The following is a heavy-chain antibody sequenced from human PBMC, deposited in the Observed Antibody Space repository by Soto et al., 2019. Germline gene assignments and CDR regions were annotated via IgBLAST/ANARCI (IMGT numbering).Heavy chain of an antibody. D-gene: IGHD2-8*01. V-gene: IGHV3-23*01. J-gene: IGHJ4*02. CDR1: GFTFTTYA. Sequence: EVQLLESGGGSVQPGGSLRLSCAASGFTFTTYAMSWVRQAPGKGLEWVSGIGGSGGNTYYADSVKGRFTISRDNSKNTLYLQMNSLRADDTAVYFFAKSPRMVYARRNDYWGQGTLVTVSS. CDR3: AKSPRMVYARRNDY. CDR2: IGGSGGNT.